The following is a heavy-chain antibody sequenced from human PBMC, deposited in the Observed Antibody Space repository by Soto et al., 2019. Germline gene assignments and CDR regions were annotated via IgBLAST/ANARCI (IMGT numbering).Heavy chain of an antibody. J-gene: IGHJ4*02. CDR1: GFTFSSYA. D-gene: IGHD2-2*01. CDR3: AQSGYCSSTSCYEYYFDY. Sequence: GGSLRLSCSASGFTFSSYAMHWVRQAPGKGLEYVSAISSNGGSTYYADSVKGRFTISRDNSKNTLYLQMSSLRAEDTAVYYCAQSGYCSSTSCYEYYFDYWGQGTLVTVSS. V-gene: IGHV3-64D*08. CDR2: ISSNGGST.